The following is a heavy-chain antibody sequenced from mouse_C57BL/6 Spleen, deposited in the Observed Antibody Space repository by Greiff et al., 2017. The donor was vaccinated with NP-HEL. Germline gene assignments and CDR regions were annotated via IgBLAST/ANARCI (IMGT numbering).Heavy chain of an antibody. CDR2: IYPGDGDT. CDR1: GYAFSSSW. Sequence: QVQLQQSGPELVKPGASVKISCKASGYAFSSSWMNWVKQRPGKGLEWIGRIYPGDGDTNYNGKFKGKATLTADKSSSTAYMQLSSLTSEDSAVYFCARSYGSIGYWYFDVWGTGTTVTVSS. V-gene: IGHV1-82*01. J-gene: IGHJ1*03. D-gene: IGHD1-1*01. CDR3: ARSYGSIGYWYFDV.